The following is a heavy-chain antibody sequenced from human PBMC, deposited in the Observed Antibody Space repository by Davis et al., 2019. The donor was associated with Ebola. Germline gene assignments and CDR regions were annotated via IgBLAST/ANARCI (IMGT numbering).Heavy chain of an antibody. CDR3: ARGGGSSKRTMGY. CDR2: ISAYNGNT. D-gene: IGHD1-26*01. J-gene: IGHJ4*02. CDR1: GYTFTSYA. Sequence: AASVKVSCKASGYTFTSYAMHWVRQAPGQRLEWMGWISAYNGNTNYAQKLQGWVTMTRDTSISKAYMALSRLRSDDTAVYYCARGGGSSKRTMGYWGQGTLVTVSS. V-gene: IGHV1-2*04.